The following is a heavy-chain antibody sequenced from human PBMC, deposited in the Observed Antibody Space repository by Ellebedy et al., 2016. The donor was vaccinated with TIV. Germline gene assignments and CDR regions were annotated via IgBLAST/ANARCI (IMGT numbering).Heavy chain of an antibody. J-gene: IGHJ4*02. V-gene: IGHV4-39*01. Sequence: MPSETLSLTCTVSGGSISSSRYYWGWIRQPPGKGLEWIGSIYYSGSTYYNPSHKSRVTISVDTSTNQFSLKLGSVTAAETAVDYWARRGGGYGWTKPGADYFDYWGQGTLVTVSS. CDR2: IYYSGST. CDR3: ARRGGGYGWTKPGADYFDY. D-gene: IGHD5-18*01. CDR1: GGSISSSRYY.